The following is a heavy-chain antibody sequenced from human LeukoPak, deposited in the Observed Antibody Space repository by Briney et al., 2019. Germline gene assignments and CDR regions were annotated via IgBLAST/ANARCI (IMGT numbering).Heavy chain of an antibody. CDR1: GFTVSSNY. Sequence: GGSLRLSCAASGFTVSSNYMSWVRQAPGKGLEWVSGIYSGGSTYYADSVKGRFTISRDNSKNTLYLQMNSLRAEDTAVYYCARVPGIAQLYGMDVWGQGTTVTVSS. J-gene: IGHJ6*02. D-gene: IGHD6-13*01. V-gene: IGHV3-66*01. CDR3: ARVPGIAQLYGMDV. CDR2: IYSGGST.